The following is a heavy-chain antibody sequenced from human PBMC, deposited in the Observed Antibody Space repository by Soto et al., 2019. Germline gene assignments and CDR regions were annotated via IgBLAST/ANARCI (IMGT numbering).Heavy chain of an antibody. CDR1: GFTFSSYS. CDR2: ISSSSSTI. J-gene: IGHJ4*02. CDR3: ASSDYYDSSGYYYPIDY. D-gene: IGHD3-22*01. V-gene: IGHV3-48*01. Sequence: GGSLRLSCAASGFTFSSYSMNWVRQAPGKGLEWVSYISSSSSTIYYADSVKGRFTISRDNAKNSLYLQMNSLRAEDTAVYYCASSDYYDSSGYYYPIDYWGQGTLVTVSS.